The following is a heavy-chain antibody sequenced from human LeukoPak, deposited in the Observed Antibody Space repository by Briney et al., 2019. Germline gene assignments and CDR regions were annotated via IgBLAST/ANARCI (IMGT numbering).Heavy chain of an antibody. V-gene: IGHV4-34*01. D-gene: IGHD3-22*01. Sequence: SETLSLTCAVYGGSFSGYYWSWIRQPPGKGLEWIGEINHSGSTNYNPSLKSRVTISVDTSKNQFSLKLSSVTAADTAVYYCARLVHYYDSSGYYKREYYYGMDVWGQGTTVTVSS. CDR3: ARLVHYYDSSGYYKREYYYGMDV. J-gene: IGHJ6*02. CDR2: INHSGST. CDR1: GGSFSGYY.